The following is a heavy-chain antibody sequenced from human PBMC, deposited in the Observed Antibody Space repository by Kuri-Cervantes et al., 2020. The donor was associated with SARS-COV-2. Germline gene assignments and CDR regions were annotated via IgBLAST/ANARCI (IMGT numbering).Heavy chain of an antibody. J-gene: IGHJ6*03. CDR3: ARGQQLLYYYYYMDV. Sequence: ASVKVSCKASGYTFTSYDINWVRQATGQGLEWMGWMNPNSGNTGYAQKFQGRVTITRNTSISTAYMELSSLRSEDTAVYYCARGQQLLYYYYYMDVWGKGTTVTVSS. CDR1: GYTFTSYD. V-gene: IGHV1-8*03. CDR2: MNPNSGNT. D-gene: IGHD2-2*01.